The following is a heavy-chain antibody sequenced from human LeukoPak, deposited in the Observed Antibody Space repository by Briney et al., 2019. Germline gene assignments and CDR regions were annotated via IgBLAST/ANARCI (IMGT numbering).Heavy chain of an antibody. CDR2: ISSSSSYI. CDR1: GFTFSSYS. V-gene: IGHV3-21*01. J-gene: IGHJ5*02. Sequence: GSLRLSCAASGFTFSSYSMNWVRQAPGKGLEWVSSISSSSSYIYYADSVKGRFTISRDNAKNSLYLQMNSLRAEDTAVYYCARDLSGYVKSNWFDPWGQGTLVTVSS. D-gene: IGHD5-12*01. CDR3: ARDLSGYVKSNWFDP.